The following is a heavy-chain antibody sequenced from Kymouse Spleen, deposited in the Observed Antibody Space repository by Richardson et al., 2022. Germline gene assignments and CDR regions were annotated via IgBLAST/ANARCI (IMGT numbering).Heavy chain of an antibody. CDR1: GGSFSGYY. J-gene: IGHJ4*02. Sequence: QVQLQQWGAGLLKPSETLSLTCAVYGGSFSGYYWSWIRQPPGKGLEWIGEINHSGSTNYNPSLKSRVTISVDTSKNQFSLKLSSVTAADTAVYYCASLSIAARLQGYFDYWGQGTLVTVSS. CDR3: ASLSIAARLQGYFDY. CDR2: INHSGST. V-gene: IGHV4-34*01. D-gene: IGHD6-6*01.